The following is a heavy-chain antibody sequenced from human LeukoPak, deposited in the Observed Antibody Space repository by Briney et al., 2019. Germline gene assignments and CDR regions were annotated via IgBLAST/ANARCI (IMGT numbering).Heavy chain of an antibody. J-gene: IGHJ6*03. CDR3: TSHSVVPAAPLYYYYMDV. Sequence: GGSLRLSCTASGFTFGDYAMSWVRQAPGKGLEWVGFIRSKAYGGTTEYAASVKGRFTISRDDSKGIAYLQMNSLKTEDTAVYYCTSHSVVPAAPLYYYYMDVWGKGTTVTVSS. CDR1: GFTFGDYA. CDR2: IRSKAYGGTT. D-gene: IGHD2-2*01. V-gene: IGHV3-49*04.